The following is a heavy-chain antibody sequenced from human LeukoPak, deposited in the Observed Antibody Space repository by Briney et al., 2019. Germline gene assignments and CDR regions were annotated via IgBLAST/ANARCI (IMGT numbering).Heavy chain of an antibody. CDR3: ARDWAYCSGGSCYYPIRYFDY. CDR2: INQDGSVK. D-gene: IGHD2-15*01. CDR1: GFTFSNYW. Sequence: GGSLRLSCAASGFTFSNYWMSWVRQAPGKGLEWVANINQDGSVKYYVDSVKGRFTISRDNAKNSLYPQMNSLRAEDTAVYYCARDWAYCSGGSCYYPIRYFDYWGQGTLVTVSS. V-gene: IGHV3-7*01. J-gene: IGHJ4*02.